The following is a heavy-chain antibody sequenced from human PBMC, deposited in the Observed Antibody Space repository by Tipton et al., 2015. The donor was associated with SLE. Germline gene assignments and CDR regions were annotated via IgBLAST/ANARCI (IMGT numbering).Heavy chain of an antibody. J-gene: IGHJ4*02. CDR1: GGSISSYY. Sequence: TLSLTCTVSGGSISSYYWSWIRQPPGKGLEWIGEINHSGSTNYNPSLKSRVTISVDTSKNQFSLKLSSVTAADTAVYYCARGITVAKPGYWGQGTLVTVSS. CDR2: INHSGST. D-gene: IGHD6-19*01. V-gene: IGHV4-34*01. CDR3: ARGITVAKPGY.